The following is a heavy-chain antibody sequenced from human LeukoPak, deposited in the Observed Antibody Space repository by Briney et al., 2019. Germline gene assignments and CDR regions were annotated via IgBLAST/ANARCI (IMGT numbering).Heavy chain of an antibody. J-gene: IGHJ4*02. CDR1: GFTFSSYA. D-gene: IGHD2-2*01. CDR3: AKGYCSSTSCSYFDY. Sequence: GGSLRLSCAASGFTFSSYAMSWVRQAPGKGLEWVSAISGSGGSTYYADSVKGRFTISRDNSKNTLYLQMNSLRAEDTAVYYCAKGYCSSTSCSYFDYWGQGTLVTVSS. CDR2: ISGSGGST. V-gene: IGHV3-23*01.